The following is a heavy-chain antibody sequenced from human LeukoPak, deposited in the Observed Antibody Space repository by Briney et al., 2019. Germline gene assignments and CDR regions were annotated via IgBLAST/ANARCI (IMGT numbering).Heavy chain of an antibody. CDR2: IYYSGST. Sequence: SETLSLTCTVSGGSISSNNYYWGWIRQPPGKGLEWIGSIYYSGSTYYNPSLKSRVTISVDTSKNQFSLKLSSVTAADTAVYYCARPYGSGSYFDYWGQGTLVTVSS. J-gene: IGHJ4*02. D-gene: IGHD3-10*01. V-gene: IGHV4-39*01. CDR1: GGSISSNNYY. CDR3: ARPYGSGSYFDY.